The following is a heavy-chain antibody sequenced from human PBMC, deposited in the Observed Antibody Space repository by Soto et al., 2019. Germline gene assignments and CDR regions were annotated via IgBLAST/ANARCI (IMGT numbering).Heavy chain of an antibody. CDR1: GDTFSSYA. D-gene: IGHD5-12*01. Sequence: ASVKVSCKASGDTFSSYAISWVRQAPGQGLEWMGGIIPIFGTANYAQKFQGRVTITADESTSTAYMELSSLRSEDTAVYYCARASEMATIFGYWGQGTLVTVSS. CDR3: ARASEMATIFGY. V-gene: IGHV1-69*13. J-gene: IGHJ4*02. CDR2: IIPIFGTA.